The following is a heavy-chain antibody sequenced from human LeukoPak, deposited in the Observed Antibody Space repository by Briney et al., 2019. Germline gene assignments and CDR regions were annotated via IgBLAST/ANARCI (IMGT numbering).Heavy chain of an antibody. CDR3: AKVLAYYFDY. V-gene: IGHV3-23*01. J-gene: IGHJ4*02. CDR2: IGSGT. CDR1: GFTFSSYA. Sequence: RGSLRLSCGASGFTFSSYAMSWVRQAPGKGLEWVSAIGSGTYYADSVKGRFTISRDNSKNTLYLQMNSLRAEDTAVYYCAKVLAYYFDYWGQGTLVTVSS.